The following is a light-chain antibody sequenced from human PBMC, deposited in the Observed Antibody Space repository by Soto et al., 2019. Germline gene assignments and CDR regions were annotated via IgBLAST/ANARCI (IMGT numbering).Light chain of an antibody. CDR1: SSNIGADYD. Sequence: QSVLTQPPSVSGAPGQRVTISCTGSSSNIGADYDVNWYQQFPGTAPKLLIYGNDNRPSGVPDRFSGSKSDTSASLAVTGLQAEDEADYYCSSYAAYSTLWLFGGGTKLTVL. CDR2: GND. V-gene: IGLV1-40*01. CDR3: SSYAAYSTLWL. J-gene: IGLJ3*02.